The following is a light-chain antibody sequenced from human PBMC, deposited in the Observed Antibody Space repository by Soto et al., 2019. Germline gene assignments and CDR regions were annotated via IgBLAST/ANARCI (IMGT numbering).Light chain of an antibody. CDR1: SSDVGSYNL. CDR3: CSYGSMNTFV. CDR2: EVS. J-gene: IGLJ1*01. Sequence: QSALAQPASVSGSPGQSITISCTGTSSDVGSYNLVSWYQQHPGKAPNLMIYEVSKRPSGVASRFAGSKAGNTASLTSAGHQAEDEADYSGCSYGSMNTFVFGSGTKVTVL. V-gene: IGLV2-23*02.